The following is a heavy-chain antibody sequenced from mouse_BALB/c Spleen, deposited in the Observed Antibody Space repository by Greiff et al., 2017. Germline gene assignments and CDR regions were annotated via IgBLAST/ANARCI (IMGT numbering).Heavy chain of an antibody. CDR1: GFTFSSFG. D-gene: IGHD1-2*01. J-gene: IGHJ2*01. CDR2: ISSGSSTI. V-gene: IGHV5-17*02. Sequence: EVKLMESGGGLVQPGGSRKLSCAASGFTFSSFGMHWVRQAPEKGLEWVAYISSGSSTIYYADTVKGRFTISRDNPKNTLFLQMTSLRSEDTAMYYCARDTTATGFDYWGQGTTLTVSS. CDR3: ARDTTATGFDY.